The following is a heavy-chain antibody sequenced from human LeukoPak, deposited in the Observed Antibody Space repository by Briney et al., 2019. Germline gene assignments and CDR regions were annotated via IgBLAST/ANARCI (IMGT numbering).Heavy chain of an antibody. V-gene: IGHV3-23*01. J-gene: IGHJ4*02. Sequence: GGSLRLSCVASGFTFSTYDMGWVRQAPGKGLEWVTAISANGHNTYYADSVKGRFTISRDNSKNTLYLQMNSLRAEDTAVYYCARDGAYYFDYWGQGTLVTVSS. CDR3: ARDGAYYFDY. CDR1: GFTFSTYD. D-gene: IGHD4/OR15-4a*01. CDR2: ISANGHNT.